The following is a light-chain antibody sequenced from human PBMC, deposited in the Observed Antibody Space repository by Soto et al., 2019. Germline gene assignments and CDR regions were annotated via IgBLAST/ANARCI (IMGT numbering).Light chain of an antibody. V-gene: IGLV1-51*01. J-gene: IGLJ1*01. Sequence: QSVLAQPPSVSAAPGQKVTISCSISSSNIGKNYVSWYQQLPGTAPKLLIYDNNKRPSGIPDRFSGSKSGTSATLGITGLQAGDEADYFCGAWDNSLTAYVFGTGTKVTLL. CDR3: GAWDNSLTAYV. CDR1: SSNIGKNY. CDR2: DNN.